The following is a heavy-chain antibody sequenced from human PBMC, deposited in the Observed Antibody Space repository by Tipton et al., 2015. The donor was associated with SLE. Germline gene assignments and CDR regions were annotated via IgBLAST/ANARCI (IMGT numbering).Heavy chain of an antibody. CDR1: GGSITSSDW. CDR3: ARGGAWAFDI. D-gene: IGHD4-17*01. CDR2: IYHTGST. V-gene: IGHV4-4*02. Sequence: TLSLTCAVSGGSITSSDWWSWVRQPPGKGLEWIGEIYHTGSTNYNPSLKSRVTISVDTSKNQFSLKLSSVTAADTAVYYCARGGAWAFDIWGQGTMVTASS. J-gene: IGHJ3*02.